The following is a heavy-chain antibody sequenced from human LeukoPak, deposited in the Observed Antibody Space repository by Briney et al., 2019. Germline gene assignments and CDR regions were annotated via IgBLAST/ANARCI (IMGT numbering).Heavy chain of an antibody. J-gene: IGHJ4*02. CDR1: GYTFTDCY. V-gene: IGHV1-2*02. Sequence: ASVKVSCKTSGYTFTDCYIHWVRQAPGQRLEWMGWINPKTGNTNSARKFQGRITMTRDTSVTTAYMELSGLSSGDSAVYYCAGTFYDSGTPNYFDSWGQGTLVTVSS. CDR2: INPKTGNT. CDR3: AGTFYDSGTPNYFDS. D-gene: IGHD3-10*01.